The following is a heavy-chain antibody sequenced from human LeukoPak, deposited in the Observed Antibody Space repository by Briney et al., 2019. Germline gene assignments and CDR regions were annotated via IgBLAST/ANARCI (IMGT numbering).Heavy chain of an antibody. CDR3: ARSSNWVPYYYYMDV. CDR1: GYTFTSYG. V-gene: IGHV1-18*01. D-gene: IGHD6-13*01. CDR2: ISAYNSNT. Sequence: ASVKVSCKASGYTFTSYGISWVRQAPGQGLEWMGWISAYNSNTNYAQKLQGRVTMTTDTSTSTAYMELRSLRSDDTAVYYCARSSNWVPYYYYMDVWGKGTTVTVSS. J-gene: IGHJ6*03.